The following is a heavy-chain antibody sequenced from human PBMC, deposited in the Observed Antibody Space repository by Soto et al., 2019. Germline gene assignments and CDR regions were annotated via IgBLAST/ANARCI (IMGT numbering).Heavy chain of an antibody. J-gene: IGHJ4*02. CDR2: ISYDGSNK. CDR1: GFTFSSYG. Sequence: HPGGSLRLSCAASGFTFSSYGMHWVRQAPGKGLEWVAVISYDGSNKYYADSVKGRFTISRDNSKNTLYLQMNSLRAEDTAVYYCAKERGYSYGLSFCFDYWGQGTLVTVSS. D-gene: IGHD5-18*01. CDR3: AKERGYSYGLSFCFDY. V-gene: IGHV3-30*18.